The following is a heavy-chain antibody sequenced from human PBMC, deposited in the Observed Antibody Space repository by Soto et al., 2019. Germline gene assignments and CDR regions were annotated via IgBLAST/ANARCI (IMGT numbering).Heavy chain of an antibody. CDR2: ISGSGGTA. J-gene: IGHJ4*02. Sequence: EVQLLESGGGSVQQGGSLRLSCAASGFTFSSYAMHWVRRPPGKGLEWVSSISGSGGTAYYADSVKGRFSISRDSLVNTLYLQMNSLRAEDTAVYYCAKGRGQNWNFDYWGKGTLVTVSP. CDR3: AKGRGQNWNFDY. CDR1: GFTFSSYA. V-gene: IGHV3-23*01. D-gene: IGHD1-1*01.